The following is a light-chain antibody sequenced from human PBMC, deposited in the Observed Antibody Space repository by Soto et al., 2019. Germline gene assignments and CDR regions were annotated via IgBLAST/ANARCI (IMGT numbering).Light chain of an antibody. J-gene: IGKJ1*01. CDR2: WAS. CDR1: QTVFFSTNNKNY. CDR3: QQYNSYYRT. Sequence: PDSLAVSLGERATIKCESSQTVFFSTNNKNYLAWYQQRPGQPPKLLISWASIRESGVPDRFSGSGSGTHFTLTISSLQPDDFATYYCQQYNSYYRTFGQGTKVDIK. V-gene: IGKV4-1*01.